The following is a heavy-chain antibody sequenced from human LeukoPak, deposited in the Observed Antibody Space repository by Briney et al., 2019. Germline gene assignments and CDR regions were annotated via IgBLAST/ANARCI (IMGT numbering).Heavy chain of an antibody. J-gene: IGHJ4*02. Sequence: GGSLRLSCVASGFTFTDSAMSWVSQAPGKGLEWVSSIGGGGFNTNYADSVKGRFSISRDTSTNTLYLEMNSLRADDSALYYCAKDNFGVVPYCFDSWGQGTLVTVSS. CDR3: AKDNFGVVPYCFDS. CDR2: IGGGGFNT. V-gene: IGHV3-23*01. CDR1: GFTFTDSA. D-gene: IGHD2-21*01.